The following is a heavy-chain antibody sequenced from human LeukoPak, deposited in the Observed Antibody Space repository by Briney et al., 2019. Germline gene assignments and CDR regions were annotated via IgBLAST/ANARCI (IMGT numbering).Heavy chain of an antibody. CDR3: GRVGAYYGSGSYSDY. D-gene: IGHD3-10*01. Sequence: GGSLRLSCAASGFTFSSYWMSWVRQAPGKGLEWVANINQDGSQKYHVDSVKGRFTISRDNAKKSLYLQMSSLRAEDTAVYYCGRVGAYYGSGSYSDYWGQGTLVTVSS. CDR2: INQDGSQK. J-gene: IGHJ4*02. CDR1: GFTFSSYW. V-gene: IGHV3-7*01.